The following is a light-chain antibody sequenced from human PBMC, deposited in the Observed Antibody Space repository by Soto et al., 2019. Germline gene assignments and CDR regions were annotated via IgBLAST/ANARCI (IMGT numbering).Light chain of an antibody. V-gene: IGLV2-8*01. J-gene: IGLJ3*02. Sequence: QSVLTQPPSASGSPGQSVTISCTGTSSDVGAYKYVSWYQQYPGKAPKLMIYEVSKGPSGVPDRFSGSKSGNTASLTVSGLQAEDEADYYCTSYVGSNIWVFGGGTKLTVL. CDR2: EVS. CDR1: SSDVGAYKY. CDR3: TSYVGSNIWV.